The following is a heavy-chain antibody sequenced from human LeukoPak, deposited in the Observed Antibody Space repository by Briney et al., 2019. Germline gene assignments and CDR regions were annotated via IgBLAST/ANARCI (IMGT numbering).Heavy chain of an antibody. CDR2: INGSAGST. CDR1: GFTFSSYA. V-gene: IGHV3-23*01. D-gene: IGHD1-26*01. J-gene: IGHJ5*02. Sequence: GGSLRLSCAASGFTFSSYAMSWVRQAPGKGQEWVSDINGSAGSTYYADSVKGRFTISRDNSKNTLYLQMNSLRAEDTAVYYCAKKYSTGLDPWGQGTLVTVSS. CDR3: AKKYSTGLDP.